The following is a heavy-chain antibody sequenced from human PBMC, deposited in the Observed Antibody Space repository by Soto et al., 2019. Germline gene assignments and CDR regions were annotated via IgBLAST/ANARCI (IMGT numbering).Heavy chain of an antibody. J-gene: IGHJ4*02. CDR2: ISYDGSSR. CDR1: RFTFSTYS. V-gene: IGHV3-30-3*01. D-gene: IGHD3-22*01. Sequence: QVQVVESGGGVVQPGRSLRLSCVASRFTFSTYSMHWVRQAPGKGLEWVAVISYDGSSRYYADSVQGRMTISRDNAKDTLYLQMHSLRLEDTAMYYCARGGQDYYDSSGFSPFDNWGQGTLVTVSS. CDR3: ARGGQDYYDSSGFSPFDN.